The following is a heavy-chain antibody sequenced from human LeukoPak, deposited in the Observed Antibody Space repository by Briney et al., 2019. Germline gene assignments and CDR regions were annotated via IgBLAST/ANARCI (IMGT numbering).Heavy chain of an antibody. J-gene: IGHJ4*02. CDR3: AKDIGEGIDY. V-gene: IGHV3-9*01. CDR2: ISWNSGSI. D-gene: IGHD3-10*01. Sequence: PGRSLRLSCAASGFTFDDYAMHWVRQAPGKGLEWVSGISWNSGSIGYADSVKGRFTISRDNAKNSLYLQMNSLSAEDTALYYCAKDIGEGIDYWGQGTLVTVSS. CDR1: GFTFDDYA.